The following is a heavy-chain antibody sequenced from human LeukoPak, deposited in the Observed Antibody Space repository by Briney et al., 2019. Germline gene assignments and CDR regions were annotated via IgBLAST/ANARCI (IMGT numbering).Heavy chain of an antibody. J-gene: IGHJ6*02. CDR3: ARVALLMNGDYTGSDYYYGMDV. D-gene: IGHD4-17*01. V-gene: IGHV3-7*01. CDR2: IKQDGSVK. CDR1: GFTFSSYR. Sequence: GGSLRLSCAASGFTFSSYRMSCVRQAPGKGLEWVSHIKQDGSVKYYVDSVKGRFTISRDNAKNSLYLQMNSLRAEDTAVYYCARVALLMNGDYTGSDYYYGMDVWGQGTTVTVSS.